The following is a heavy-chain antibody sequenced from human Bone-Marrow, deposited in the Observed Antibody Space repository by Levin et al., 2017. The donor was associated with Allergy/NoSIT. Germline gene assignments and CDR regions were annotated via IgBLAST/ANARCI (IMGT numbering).Heavy chain of an antibody. CDR2: ISYDGSNK. Sequence: GGSLRLSCAASGFTFSSYAMHWVRQAPGKGLEWVAVISYDGSNKYYADSVKGRFTISRDNSKNTLYLQMNSLRAEDTAVYYCAREKNFWSGYYFCAFDIWGQGTMVTVSS. J-gene: IGHJ3*02. CDR3: AREKNFWSGYYFCAFDI. D-gene: IGHD3-3*01. V-gene: IGHV3-30-3*01. CDR1: GFTFSSYA.